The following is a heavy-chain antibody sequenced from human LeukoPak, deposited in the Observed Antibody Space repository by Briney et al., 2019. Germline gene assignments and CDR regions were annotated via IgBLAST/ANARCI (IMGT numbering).Heavy chain of an antibody. CDR3: ARTWGIAFGGVIAPPGY. Sequence: PGGSLRLSCEASGFTFSSYAMDWVRQAPGKGLEWVAVISHDGSNKYYTDSVKGRFTVSRDNSKNTLYLQMNSLRAEDTAVYYCARTWGIAFGGVIAPPGYWGQGTLVTVSS. CDR2: ISHDGSNK. CDR1: GFTFSSYA. D-gene: IGHD3-16*02. J-gene: IGHJ4*02. V-gene: IGHV3-30*10.